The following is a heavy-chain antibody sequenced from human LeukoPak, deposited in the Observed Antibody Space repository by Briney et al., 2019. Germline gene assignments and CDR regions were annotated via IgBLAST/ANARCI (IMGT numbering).Heavy chain of an antibody. CDR3: ARDPLFTHVSGLDY. CDR1: GYSFTSYY. J-gene: IGHJ4*02. V-gene: IGHV1-46*01. D-gene: IGHD3-10*02. CDR2: INPSGGST. Sequence: ASVKVSCKASGYSFTSYYMHWMRQAPGQGLEWMGIINPSGGSTSYAQQFQGRVTLTRDMSTSTVYMELSSLRSEDTAVYYCARDPLFTHVSGLDYWGQGTLVSVSS.